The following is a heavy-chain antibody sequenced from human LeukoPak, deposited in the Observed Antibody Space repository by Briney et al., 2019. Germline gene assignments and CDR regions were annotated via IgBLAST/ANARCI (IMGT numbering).Heavy chain of an antibody. D-gene: IGHD6-19*01. Sequence: ASVKVSCKASGYTFTSYDINWVRQATGQGLEWMGWMNPNSGNTGYAQKFQGRVTITRNTSISTAYMELSSLRSEDTAVYYCARGLHNSGGGAFDIWGQGTMVTVSS. CDR3: ARGLHNSGGGAFDI. J-gene: IGHJ3*02. CDR1: GYTFTSYD. V-gene: IGHV1-8*03. CDR2: MNPNSGNT.